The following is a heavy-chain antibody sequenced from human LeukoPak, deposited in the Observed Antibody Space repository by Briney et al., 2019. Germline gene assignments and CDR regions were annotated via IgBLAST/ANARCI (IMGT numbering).Heavy chain of an antibody. CDR2: INWNGGGT. CDR3: AKHLTATNTYIFFGLDV. D-gene: IGHD1-26*01. CDR1: GYSFKDYG. Sequence: GGSLRLSCAATGYSFKDYGMHWVRQPPGKGLEWVSAINWNGGGTDYADSVKGRFTIFRDNAKNSLYLQLSSLRPEDTALYYCAKHLTATNTYIFFGLDVWGQGTSVTASS. J-gene: IGHJ6*02. V-gene: IGHV3-9*01.